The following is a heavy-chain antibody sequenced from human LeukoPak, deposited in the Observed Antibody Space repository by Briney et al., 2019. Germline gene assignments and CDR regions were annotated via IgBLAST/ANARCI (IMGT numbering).Heavy chain of an antibody. CDR2: INWNGGST. CDR3: ARDVDTAMALPGY. V-gene: IGHV3-20*04. Sequence: GGSLRPSCAASGFTFDDYGMSRVRQAPGKGLEWVSGINWNGGSTGYADSVKGRFTISRDNAKNSLYLQMNSLRAEDTALYYCARDVDTAMALPGYWGQGTLVTVSS. J-gene: IGHJ4*02. CDR1: GFTFDDYG. D-gene: IGHD5-18*01.